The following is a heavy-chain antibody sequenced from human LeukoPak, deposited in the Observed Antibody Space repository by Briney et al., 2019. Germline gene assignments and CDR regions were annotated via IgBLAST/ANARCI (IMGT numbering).Heavy chain of an antibody. CDR2: IRNDNGNR. J-gene: IGHJ5*02. V-gene: IGHV1-18*01. CDR1: GYTFTDYG. D-gene: IGHD4-17*01. CDR3: ARVTTVTTSPWSWGPKKIGQEVNWFDP. Sequence: ASVKVSCKTSGYTFTDYGITWVRQAPGQGLEGMGWIRNDNGNREYAQKIQGKVSMTRDTSTSTAYMELRSLISDDTAVYYCARVTTVTTSPWSWGPKKIGQEVNWFDPWGQGTLVTVSS.